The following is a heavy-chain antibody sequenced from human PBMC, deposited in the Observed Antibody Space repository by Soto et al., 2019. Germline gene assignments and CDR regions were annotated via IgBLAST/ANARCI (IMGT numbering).Heavy chain of an antibody. D-gene: IGHD2-21*01. CDR1: GFTFSSYA. Sequence: EVQLLESGGGLVQPGGSLRLSCAASGFTFSSYAMSWVRQAPGKGLEWVSGISGSGGSTDYADSVKGRFTISRDNPKDTLYLQMNSLRAEDTAVYYCAKAYCGGDCYSRDRYFDLWGRGTLVTVSS. CDR3: AKAYCGGDCYSRDRYFDL. J-gene: IGHJ2*01. V-gene: IGHV3-23*01. CDR2: ISGSGGST.